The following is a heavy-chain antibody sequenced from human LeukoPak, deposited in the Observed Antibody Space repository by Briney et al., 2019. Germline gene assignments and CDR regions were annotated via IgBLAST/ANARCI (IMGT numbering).Heavy chain of an antibody. D-gene: IGHD1-26*01. CDR3: AREFSGSNYGFPFDY. Sequence: GGSLRPSCAASGFTFSSYSMNWVRQAPGKGLEWVSYISSSSSTIYYADSVKGRFTISRDNAKNSLYLQMNSLRAEDTAVYYCAREFSGSNYGFPFDYWGQGTLVTVSS. J-gene: IGHJ4*02. CDR1: GFTFSSYS. CDR2: ISSSSSTI. V-gene: IGHV3-48*01.